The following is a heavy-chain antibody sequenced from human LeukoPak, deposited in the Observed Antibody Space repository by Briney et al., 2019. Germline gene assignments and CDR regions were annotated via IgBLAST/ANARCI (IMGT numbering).Heavy chain of an antibody. Sequence: GGSLRLSCAASGFTFSSYGMPWVRQAPGKGLEWVAVIWYDGSNKYYADSVKGRFTISRDNSKNTLYLQMNSLRAEDMAVYYCARDSALRWYAGYYYGMDVWGQGTTVTVSS. CDR2: IWYDGSNK. CDR3: ARDSALRWYAGYYYGMDV. V-gene: IGHV3-33*01. D-gene: IGHD2-8*01. CDR1: GFTFSSYG. J-gene: IGHJ6*02.